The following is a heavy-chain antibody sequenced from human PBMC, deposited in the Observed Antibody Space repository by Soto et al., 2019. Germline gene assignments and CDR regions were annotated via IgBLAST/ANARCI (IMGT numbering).Heavy chain of an antibody. V-gene: IGHV3-23*01. Sequence: GGSLRLSCAASGFTFSSYAMSWVRQAPGKGLEWVSAISGSGGSTYYADSVKGRFTISRDNSKNTLYLQMNSLRAEDTAVYYCAKDHAGTFPYYYYGMDVWGQGTTVTVSS. J-gene: IGHJ6*02. CDR3: AKDHAGTFPYYYYGMDV. CDR1: GFTFSSYA. CDR2: ISGSGGST. D-gene: IGHD6-13*01.